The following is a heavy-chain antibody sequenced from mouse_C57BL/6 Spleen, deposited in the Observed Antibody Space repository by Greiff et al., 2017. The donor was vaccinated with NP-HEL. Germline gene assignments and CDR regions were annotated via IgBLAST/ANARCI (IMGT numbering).Heavy chain of an antibody. CDR1: GFTFSDYY. CDR2: INYDGSST. D-gene: IGHD1-1*01. CDR3: ARDYGSSLDY. V-gene: IGHV5-16*01. J-gene: IGHJ2*01. Sequence: EVKLVESEGGLVQPGSSMKLSCTASGFTFSDYYMAWVRQVPEKGLEWVANINYDGSSTYYLDSLKSRFIISRDNAKNILYLQMSSLKSEDTATYYCARDYGSSLDYWGQGTTLTVSS.